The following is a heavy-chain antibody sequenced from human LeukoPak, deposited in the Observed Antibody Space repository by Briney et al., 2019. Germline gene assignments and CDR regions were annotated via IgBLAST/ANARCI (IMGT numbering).Heavy chain of an antibody. CDR1: TGSISTYY. D-gene: IGHD2-15*01. J-gene: IGHJ4*02. CDR2: IYHGGTT. Sequence: SETLSLTCSVSTGSISTYYWSWIRQSPGKGLEWTGYIYHGGTTSYNPSLKRRVTISVDSPKSQFFLRLTSLTAADTALYYCARHGGSLDYFDSWGPGSLVIVSS. CDR3: ARHGGSLDYFDS. V-gene: IGHV4-59*08.